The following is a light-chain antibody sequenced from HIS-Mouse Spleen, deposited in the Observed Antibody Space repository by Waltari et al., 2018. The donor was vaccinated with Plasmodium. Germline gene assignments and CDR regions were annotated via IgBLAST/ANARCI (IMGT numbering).Light chain of an antibody. Sequence: QSALTQPASVSGSPGQSNTISCTGTSSDVGSYNLVSWYQQHPGKAPKLMIYEGSKRPSGVSNRFAGSKSGNTASLTISGLQAEDEADYYCCSYAGSSTFVVFGGGTKLTVL. CDR2: EGS. CDR1: SSDVGSYNL. CDR3: CSYAGSSTFVV. V-gene: IGLV2-23*03. J-gene: IGLJ2*01.